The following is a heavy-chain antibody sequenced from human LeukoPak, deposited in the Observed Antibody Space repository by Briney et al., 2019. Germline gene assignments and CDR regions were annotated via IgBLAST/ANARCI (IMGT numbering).Heavy chain of an antibody. CDR1: GFTFDDYG. CDR3: ARGLYYYDSSGYFFDY. CDR2: INWNGGST. D-gene: IGHD3-22*01. V-gene: IGHV3-20*04. J-gene: IGHJ4*02. Sequence: GGSLRLSCAASGFTFDDYGMSWVRQAPGKGLEWVSGINWNGGSTGYADSVKGQFTISRDNAKNSLYLQMNSLRAEDTALYYCARGLYYYDSSGYFFDYWGQGTLVTVSS.